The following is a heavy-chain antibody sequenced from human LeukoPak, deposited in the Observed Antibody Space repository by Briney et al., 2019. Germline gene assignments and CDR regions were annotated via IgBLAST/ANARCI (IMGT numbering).Heavy chain of an antibody. D-gene: IGHD3-16*01. Sequence: SETLSLTCSVSGGSISSYYWSWIRQPAGKGLEWIGRLYTSGSTNYNPSLKSRVTMSVDTSKNQFSLKLRSVTAADTAVYYCARDLVYYFDFWGQGTLVTVSS. CDR3: ARDLVYYFDF. CDR2: LYTSGST. V-gene: IGHV4-4*07. J-gene: IGHJ4*02. CDR1: GGSISSYY.